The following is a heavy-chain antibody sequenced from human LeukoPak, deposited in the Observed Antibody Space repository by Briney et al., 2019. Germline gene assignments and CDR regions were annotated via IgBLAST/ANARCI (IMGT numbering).Heavy chain of an antibody. J-gene: IGHJ4*02. D-gene: IGHD5-12*01. CDR3: ERGGVATSLPSPNDY. CDR2: ISAYNGNT. V-gene: IGHV1-18*01. Sequence: GASVKVSCKASGYTFTSFGISWVRQAPGQGLKWMGWISAYNGNTNYAQILQGRVTMTTDTSTSTAYMELRSLRSDDTAVYYCERGGVATSLPSPNDYWGQGTLVTVSS. CDR1: GYTFTSFG.